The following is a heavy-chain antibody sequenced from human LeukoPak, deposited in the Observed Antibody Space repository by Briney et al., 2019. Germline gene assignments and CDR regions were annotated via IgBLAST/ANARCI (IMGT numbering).Heavy chain of an antibody. CDR2: INTDGSIT. CDR3: ASLGTLVP. D-gene: IGHD3-9*01. CDR1: GFSFSGHW. V-gene: IGHV3-74*03. Sequence: GGSLRLSCIASGFSFSGHWMHWARQLPGKGLVWVSRINTDGSITTYADSVKGRFTISRDNAKNTLYLQMNSLRDEDTAVYYCASLGTLVPWGQGTLVTVSS. J-gene: IGHJ5*02.